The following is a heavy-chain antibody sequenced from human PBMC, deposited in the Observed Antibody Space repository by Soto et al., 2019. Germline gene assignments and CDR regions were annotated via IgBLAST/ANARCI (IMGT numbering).Heavy chain of an antibody. J-gene: IGHJ6*02. D-gene: IGHD3-9*01. CDR3: ARVPRGDYDILTGYYARGYGMDV. CDR1: GGSFSGYY. Sequence: SETLSLTCAVYGGSFSGYYWSWIRQPPGKGLEWIGEINHSGSTNYNPSLKSRVTISVDTSKNQFSLKLSSVTAADTAVYYCARVPRGDYDILTGYYARGYGMDVWGQGTTVTV. CDR2: INHSGST. V-gene: IGHV4-34*01.